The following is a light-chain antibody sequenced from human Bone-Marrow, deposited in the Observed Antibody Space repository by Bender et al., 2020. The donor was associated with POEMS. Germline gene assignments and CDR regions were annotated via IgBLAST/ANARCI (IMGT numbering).Light chain of an antibody. CDR3: SSYTSSTTLV. Sequence: QSALTQPASVSGSPGQSITISCTGTSSDVGIYNYVSWYQQHPGQAPKLMIYHVANRPSGISDRFSGSKSGNTASLTISGLQAEDEADYYCSSYTSSTTLVFGGGTKLTVL. CDR1: SSDVGIYNY. CDR2: HVA. V-gene: IGLV2-14*03. J-gene: IGLJ2*01.